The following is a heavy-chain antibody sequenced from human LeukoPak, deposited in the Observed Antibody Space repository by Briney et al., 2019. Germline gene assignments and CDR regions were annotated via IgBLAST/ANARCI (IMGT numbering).Heavy chain of an antibody. CDR3: ARDQLEPSRWFDY. Sequence: GGSLRLSCAASGFTFSTYSMNWVRQAPGKGLEWVSYISSSSSTIYYADSVKGRFTISRDNAKNSLYLQMDSLRDEDTAVYYCARDQLEPSRWFDYWGQGTLVTVSS. J-gene: IGHJ4*02. CDR1: GFTFSTYS. V-gene: IGHV3-48*02. CDR2: ISSSSSTI. D-gene: IGHD1-1*01.